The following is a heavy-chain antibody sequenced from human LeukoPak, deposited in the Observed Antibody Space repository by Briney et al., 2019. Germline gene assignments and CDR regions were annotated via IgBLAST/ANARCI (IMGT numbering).Heavy chain of an antibody. V-gene: IGHV3-30*18. J-gene: IGHJ4*02. CDR1: GFTFSSYG. Sequence: GGSLRLSCAASGFTFSSYGMHWVRQAPGKGLEWVAVISYDGSNKYYADSVKGRFTIFRDNSKNTVNLQMNSLRAEDTAVYYCAKDGGYWGQGTLVTVSS. CDR3: AKDGGY. D-gene: IGHD3-16*01. CDR2: ISYDGSNK.